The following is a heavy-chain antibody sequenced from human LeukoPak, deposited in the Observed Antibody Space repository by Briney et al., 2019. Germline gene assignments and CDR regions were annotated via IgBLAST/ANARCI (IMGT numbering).Heavy chain of an antibody. V-gene: IGHV4-4*07. J-gene: IGHJ4*02. Sequence: PSETLSLTCSVSGGSISNYYWNWIRQPAGKGLEWIGRIYISGSTNYNPSLKSRVTMSVDTSKNQFSLKLNSVTAADTAVYYCARGGYSVDYWGQGTLVTVSS. CDR2: IYISGST. CDR1: GGSISNYY. CDR3: ARGGYSVDY. D-gene: IGHD2-21*01.